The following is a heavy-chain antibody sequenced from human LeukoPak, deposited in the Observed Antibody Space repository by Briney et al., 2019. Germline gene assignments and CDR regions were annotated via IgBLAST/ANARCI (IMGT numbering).Heavy chain of an antibody. CDR3: ARDGCSSTSCYSDYYYGMDV. J-gene: IGHJ6*02. CDR1: GGSITRYY. D-gene: IGHD2-2*01. V-gene: IGHV4-59*01. CDR2: IFSNGST. Sequence: SETLSLTCTVSGGSITRYYWTWIRQPPGKGLEWIGYIFSNGSTNYNPSLKSRVAISLDTSKRQFSLRLTSVTAADTAVYYCARDGCSSTSCYSDYYYGMDVWGQGTTVTVSS.